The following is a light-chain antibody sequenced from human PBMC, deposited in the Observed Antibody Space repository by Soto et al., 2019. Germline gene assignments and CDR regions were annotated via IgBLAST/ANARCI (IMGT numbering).Light chain of an antibody. Sequence: DIVMTQSPLSLPVTPGEPASISCRSSQSLLHSNGYNYLVWYLQKPGQSPQLLIYLGSNRASGVPDRFSSSGSGTDFTLKISRVEAEDVGVYYCMQALQTPYTFGQGTKLEIK. CDR1: QSLLHSNGYNY. V-gene: IGKV2-28*01. CDR2: LGS. J-gene: IGKJ2*01. CDR3: MQALQTPYT.